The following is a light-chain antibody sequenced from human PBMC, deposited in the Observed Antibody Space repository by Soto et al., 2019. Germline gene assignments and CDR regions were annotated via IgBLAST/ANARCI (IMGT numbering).Light chain of an antibody. V-gene: IGKV1-17*01. CDR3: QQYNSYSPT. CDR2: AAS. J-gene: IGKJ1*01. Sequence: IQMTQSPSSLSASLGDRVTITCRASQAIGTDLGWYQQKPGKAPKRLIYAASSLQSGAPPRLSGSGSGTEFTLTISGLQPGDSATYYCQQYNSYSPTFGQGTKVEVK. CDR1: QAIGTD.